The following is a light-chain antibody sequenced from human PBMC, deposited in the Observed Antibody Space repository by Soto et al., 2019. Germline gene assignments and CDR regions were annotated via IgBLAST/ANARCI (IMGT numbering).Light chain of an antibody. V-gene: IGKV1-5*03. CDR1: HSITKR. CDR2: KAS. Sequence: GSRVPVGFRASHSITKRLAWYQQKPGKAPKLLIYKASSLDSRVPSRFSGSGSGTDFTLTISCLQPDDFATYYCQQYNSYWTFGQGTKVDI. J-gene: IGKJ1*01. CDR3: QQYNSYWT.